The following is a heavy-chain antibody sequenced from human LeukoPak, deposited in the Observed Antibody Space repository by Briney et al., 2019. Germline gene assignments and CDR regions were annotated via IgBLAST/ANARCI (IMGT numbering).Heavy chain of an antibody. J-gene: IGHJ6*03. CDR3: SRGPRGYYYYMDG. CDR1: GGSFSGYY. Sequence: SETLSLTCAVYGGSFSGYYWSWIRQPPGRGVEWIGGINHRESTNYNPSLKSRVPISVDTSKYQFSLKLSSVTAADTAVYYCSRGPRGYYYYMDGWGKGTTVTVSS. V-gene: IGHV4-34*01. CDR2: INHREST.